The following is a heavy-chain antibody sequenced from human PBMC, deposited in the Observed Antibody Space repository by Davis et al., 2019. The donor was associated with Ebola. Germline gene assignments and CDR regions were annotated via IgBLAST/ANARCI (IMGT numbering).Heavy chain of an antibody. J-gene: IGHJ6*02. Sequence: MPSETLSLTCAVYGGSFSGYYWSWIRQPPGKGLEWIGEINHSGSTNYNPSLKSRVTISVDTSKNQFSLKLSSVTAADTAVYYCARLRVGYGMDVWGQGTTVTVSS. D-gene: IGHD1-26*01. CDR3: ARLRVGYGMDV. V-gene: IGHV4-34*01. CDR2: INHSGST. CDR1: GGSFSGYY.